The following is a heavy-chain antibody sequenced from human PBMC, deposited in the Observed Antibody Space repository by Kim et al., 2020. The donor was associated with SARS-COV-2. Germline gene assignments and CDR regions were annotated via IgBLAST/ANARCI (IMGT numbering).Heavy chain of an antibody. CDR1: GHFFTRDS. J-gene: IGHJ4*02. Sequence: ASVKVSCKTSGHFFTRDSIHWVRQAPGHGLEWMGGIDCGNGNTIYSQKFQGRVTFTTDTSVSTAYMELSFLRSEDSAVYYCLGGGDCVYGGQGTLGTVS. D-gene: IGHD2-21*02. CDR3: LGGGDCVY. CDR2: IDCGNGNT. V-gene: IGHV1-3*01.